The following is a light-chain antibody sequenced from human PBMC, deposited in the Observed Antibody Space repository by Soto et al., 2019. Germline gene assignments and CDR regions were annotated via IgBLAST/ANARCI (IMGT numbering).Light chain of an antibody. CDR1: SSDVGGYNY. CDR3: SSYRGSSTLEV. J-gene: IGLJ1*01. CDR2: DVS. V-gene: IGLV2-14*01. Sequence: QSALTQPASVSGSPGQSITISCTGTSSDVGGYNYVSWYQQHPGKAPKLMIYDVSNRPSGVSNRFSGSKSGNTASLTISGLQAEDEADYYCSSYRGSSTLEVFGSGTKLTVL.